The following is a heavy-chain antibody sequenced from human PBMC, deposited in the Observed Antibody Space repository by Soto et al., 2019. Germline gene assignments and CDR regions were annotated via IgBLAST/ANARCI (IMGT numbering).Heavy chain of an antibody. V-gene: IGHV1-2*02. CDR3: ARSEPDIVVVVAASYYYGMDV. Sequence: QVQLVQSGAEVKKPGASVKVSCKASGYTFTGYYMHWVRQAPGQGLEWMGWINPNSGGTNYAQKFQGRVTRTRDTSSSTAYMELSRLRSDDTAVYYCARSEPDIVVVVAASYYYGMDVWGQGTTVTVSS. J-gene: IGHJ6*02. CDR1: GYTFTGYY. D-gene: IGHD2-15*01. CDR2: INPNSGGT.